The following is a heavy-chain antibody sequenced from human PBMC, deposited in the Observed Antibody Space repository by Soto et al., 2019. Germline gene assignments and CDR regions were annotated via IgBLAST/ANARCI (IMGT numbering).Heavy chain of an antibody. Sequence: PEVSLRLSCAASGFTFSSYAMHWVRQAPGKGLEWVAVISYDGGNKYYADSVKGRFTISRDNSKNTLYLQMNSLRAEDTAVYYCASLTPYGGIRCGWGKGTRVTVSS. J-gene: IGHJ4*02. CDR2: ISYDGGNK. D-gene: IGHD4-17*01. CDR1: GFTFSSYA. CDR3: ASLTPYGGIRCG. V-gene: IGHV3-30-3*01.